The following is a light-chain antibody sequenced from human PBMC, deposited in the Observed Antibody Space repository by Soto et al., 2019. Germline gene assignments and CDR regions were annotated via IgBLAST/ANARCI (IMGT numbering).Light chain of an antibody. CDR2: EVT. V-gene: IGLV2-23*02. J-gene: IGLJ3*02. Sequence: QSVLTQPASVSGSPGQSITISCTGTGSDVGSRNLVSWYQQHPGKAPKLIIYEVTKWPSGVSNRFSGSKSGNTASLTIFGLQAEDEADYYCCSYAGSYTWVFGGGTKVTVL. CDR1: GSDVGSRNL. CDR3: CSYAGSYTWV.